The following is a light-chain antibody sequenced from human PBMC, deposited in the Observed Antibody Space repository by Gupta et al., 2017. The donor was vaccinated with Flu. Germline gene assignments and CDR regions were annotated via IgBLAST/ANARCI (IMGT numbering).Light chain of an antibody. CDR1: QNINSY. V-gene: IGKV1-39*01. Sequence: DIQMTQSPSSLSASVGDRVTITCRTSQNINSYLNWFQQTPGRAPKLLIYTASNLQTGVPSRFSGSGSGTDFTLTISSLQPEDFATYYCQQSDSTPITFGQGTQLDIK. J-gene: IGKJ5*01. CDR2: TAS. CDR3: QQSDSTPIT.